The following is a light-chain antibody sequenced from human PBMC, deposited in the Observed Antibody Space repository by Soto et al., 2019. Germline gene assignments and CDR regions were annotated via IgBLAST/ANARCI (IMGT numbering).Light chain of an antibody. J-gene: IGLJ1*01. CDR2: GHT. CDR3: QSHDSSLSTYV. Sequence: QSVLTQPPSVSGALGQRVTISCTGSSSNIGAGYDVHWYQQLPGTAPKLLIFGHTNRPSGVPDRFSGSRSGTSASLAISGLQAEDDADYYCQSHDSSLSTYVFGTGTKVTVL. CDR1: SSNIGAGYD. V-gene: IGLV1-40*01.